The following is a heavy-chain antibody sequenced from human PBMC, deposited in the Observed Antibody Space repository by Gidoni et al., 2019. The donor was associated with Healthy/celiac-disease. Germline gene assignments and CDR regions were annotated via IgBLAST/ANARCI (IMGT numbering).Heavy chain of an antibody. J-gene: IGHJ4*02. CDR1: GFTFSSYS. D-gene: IGHD6-6*01. V-gene: IGHV3-21*01. CDR3: ARERRIAARPLSPIDY. Sequence: EVQLVESGGGLVKPGGSLRLSCAASGFTFSSYSMNWVRQAPGKGLEWVSSISSSSSYIYYADSVKGRFTISRDNAKNSLYLQMNSLRAEDTAVYYCARERRIAARPLSPIDYWGQGTLVTVSS. CDR2: ISSSSSYI.